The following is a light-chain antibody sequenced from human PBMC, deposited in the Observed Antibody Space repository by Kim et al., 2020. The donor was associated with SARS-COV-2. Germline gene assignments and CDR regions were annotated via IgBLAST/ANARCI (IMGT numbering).Light chain of an antibody. CDR3: TSREIGVNHVV. V-gene: IGLV3-19*01. Sequence: SSALTQDPAVSVALGQTVRITCQGDSLRSYYASWYQQKPGQAPVLVIYEKNNRPSGIPDRFSGSSSGNTASLPITWAHAEDEASYYCTSREIGVNHVVF. J-gene: IGLJ3*02. CDR1: SLRSYY. CDR2: EKN.